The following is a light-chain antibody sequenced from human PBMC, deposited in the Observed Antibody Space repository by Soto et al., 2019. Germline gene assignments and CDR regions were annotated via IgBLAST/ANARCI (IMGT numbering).Light chain of an antibody. CDR3: QQRSNWPPVT. CDR1: QSVSSY. CDR2: DAS. V-gene: IGKV3-11*01. J-gene: IGKJ4*01. Sequence: EIVLTQSPATLSLSPGERATLSCRASQSVSSYLAWYQQKPGQAPRLLIYDASNRATGIPARFSGSGSGTDFTLTISSLAPKDFAIYYCQQRSNWPPVTFGGGTKVEIK.